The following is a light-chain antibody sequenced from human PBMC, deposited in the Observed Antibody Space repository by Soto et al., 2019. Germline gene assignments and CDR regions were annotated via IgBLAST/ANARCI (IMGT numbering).Light chain of an antibody. J-gene: IGKJ4*01. Sequence: EIVLTQSPATLSVSPGERATLSCRASQSVSSNLAWYQQKPGQAPRLVIYGASTRGTGIPARFSGSGSGTEFTLTISSLQSEDFAVYYWQHYNKLPLTFGGGAKVEIK. CDR3: QHYNKLPLT. CDR2: GAS. V-gene: IGKV3-15*01. CDR1: QSVSSN.